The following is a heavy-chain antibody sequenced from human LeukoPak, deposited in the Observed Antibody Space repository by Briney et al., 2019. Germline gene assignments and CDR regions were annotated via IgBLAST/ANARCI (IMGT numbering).Heavy chain of an antibody. CDR3: ARDVGVVVPAAMRGYNWFDP. J-gene: IGHJ5*02. Sequence: SVKVSCKASGGTFSSYAISWVRHAPGQGLEWMGRIIPIFGTANYAQKFQGRVTITTDESTSTAYMELSSLRSEDTAVYYCARDVGVVVPAAMRGYNWFDPWGQGTLVTVSS. D-gene: IGHD2-2*01. V-gene: IGHV1-69*05. CDR1: GGTFSSYA. CDR2: IIPIFGTA.